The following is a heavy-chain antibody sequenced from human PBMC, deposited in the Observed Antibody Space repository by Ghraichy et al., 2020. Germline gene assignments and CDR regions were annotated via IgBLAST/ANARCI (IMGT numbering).Heavy chain of an antibody. D-gene: IGHD3-16*01. J-gene: IGHJ2*01. CDR3: ERDGGVGVHDWSFDL. V-gene: IGHV3-74*01. CDR1: GFTLSSYC. CDR2: ICYDARRT. Sequence: LSLTCAASGFTLSSYCMHWVRQDPGKGLVWVSRICYDARRTGYADSVRGRFTISRDIAQNTLYLQMDGLRVEDTAVYFCERDGGVGVHDWSFDLWGRGTLVHVSS.